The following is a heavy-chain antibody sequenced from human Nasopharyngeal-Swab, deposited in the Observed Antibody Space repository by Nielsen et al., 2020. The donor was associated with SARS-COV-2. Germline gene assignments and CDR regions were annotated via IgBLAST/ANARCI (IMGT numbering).Heavy chain of an antibody. CDR1: GFTFSSYA. D-gene: IGHD1-26*01. J-gene: IGHJ4*02. CDR3: AKRRVGAAFDY. Sequence: GGSLRPSCAASGFTFSSYAMSWVRQAPGKGLDWVSAISVSGGSTYYADSVKGRFTIARDNSKNTLYLQMNSLRAEDTAVYYCAKRRVGAAFDYWGQGTLVTVSS. CDR2: ISVSGGST. V-gene: IGHV3-23*01.